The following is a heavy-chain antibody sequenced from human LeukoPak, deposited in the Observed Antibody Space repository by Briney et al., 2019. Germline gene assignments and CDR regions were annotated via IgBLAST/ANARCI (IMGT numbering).Heavy chain of an antibody. J-gene: IGHJ4*02. Sequence: GGSLRLSCAASGFTFSDYYMSWIRQAPGKGLEWVSYISSSGSTIYYADSVKGRFTISRDNAKNSLYLQMNSLRAEDTAVYYCARILSKIIAVAEPFDYWGQGTLVPVSS. CDR3: ARILSKIIAVAEPFDY. CDR2: ISSSGSTI. CDR1: GFTFSDYY. V-gene: IGHV3-11*04. D-gene: IGHD6-19*01.